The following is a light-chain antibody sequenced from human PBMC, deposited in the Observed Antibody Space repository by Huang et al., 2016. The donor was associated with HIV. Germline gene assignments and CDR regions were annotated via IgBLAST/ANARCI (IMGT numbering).Light chain of an antibody. V-gene: IGKV1-39*01. CDR2: AAS. CDR3: QQSYNTPFT. Sequence: DIQMTQSPSSLSASVGDRVTITCRASQIINNYLNWFQQKPGKAPKLLIYAASSFHSGVPSRFGGRGSGTDFTLTISSLQPEDFATYYCQQSYNTPFTFGPGTKVDIK. CDR1: QIINNY. J-gene: IGKJ3*01.